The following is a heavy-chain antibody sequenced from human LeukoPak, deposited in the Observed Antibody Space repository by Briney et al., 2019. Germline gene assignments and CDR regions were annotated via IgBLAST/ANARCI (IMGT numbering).Heavy chain of an antibody. CDR1: GFTFSTYA. J-gene: IGHJ4*02. D-gene: IGHD6-13*01. CDR3: ARRNIAAAALDY. CDR2: ISGSGGST. V-gene: IGHV3-23*01. Sequence: PGGSLRLSCAASGFTFSTYAMTWFRQAPGKGLEWVSAISGSGGSTYYADSVKGRFTISRDNSKNTLYLQMNSLRAEDTAVYYCARRNIAAAALDYWGQGTLVTVSS.